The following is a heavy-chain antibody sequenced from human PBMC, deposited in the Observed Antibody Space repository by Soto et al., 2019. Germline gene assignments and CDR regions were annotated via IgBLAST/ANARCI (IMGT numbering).Heavy chain of an antibody. Sequence: ASVKVSCKASGYTFTSYYMHWVRQAPGQGLEWMGIINPSGGSTSYAQEFQGRVTMTRDTSTSTVYMELSSLRSEDTAVYYCARGPYDYGDYGVYFDYWGQGTLVTVSS. CDR3: ARGPYDYGDYGVYFDY. D-gene: IGHD4-17*01. V-gene: IGHV1-46*01. J-gene: IGHJ4*02. CDR1: GYTFTSYY. CDR2: INPSGGST.